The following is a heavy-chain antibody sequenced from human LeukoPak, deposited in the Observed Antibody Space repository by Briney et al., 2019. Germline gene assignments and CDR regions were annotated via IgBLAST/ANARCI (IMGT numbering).Heavy chain of an antibody. V-gene: IGHV3-20*04. J-gene: IGHJ4*02. CDR3: ARGTGIAVAASGY. Sequence: GSLRLSCAASGFTFDDYGMSWVRQAPGKGREGVSGINWNGGSKVYADSVKGRFTISRDNAKNSLYLQMNSLRAEDTALYYCARGTGIAVAASGYWGQGTLVTVSS. CDR2: INWNGGSK. D-gene: IGHD6-19*01. CDR1: GFTFDDYG.